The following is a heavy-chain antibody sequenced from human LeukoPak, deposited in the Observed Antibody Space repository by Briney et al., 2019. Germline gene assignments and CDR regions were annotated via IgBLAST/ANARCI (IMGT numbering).Heavy chain of an antibody. J-gene: IGHJ3*02. CDR3: ASAQPDYGVGDAFDI. CDR2: ISYDGSNK. Sequence: GGSLRLSCAASGFTFSSYAMHWVRQAPGEGLEWVAVISYDGSNKYYADSVKGRFTISRDNSKNTLYLQMNSLRAEDTAVYYCASAQPDYGVGDAFDIWGQGTMVTVSS. CDR1: GFTFSSYA. D-gene: IGHD4-17*01. V-gene: IGHV3-30*04.